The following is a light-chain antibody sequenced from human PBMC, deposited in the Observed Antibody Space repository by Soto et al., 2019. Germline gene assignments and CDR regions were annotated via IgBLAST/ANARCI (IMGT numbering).Light chain of an antibody. CDR2: DVS. CDR3: QHRVPGPT. J-gene: IGKJ4*01. CDR1: QSVSNY. Sequence: EIVLTQSPATLSLSLGERATLSCRARQSVSNYLGWYQQKPGQAPRLLMSDVSRRATGIPARFSGSGSGTDFTLTIISLEPEDVAVYYCQHRVPGPTFGGGTKVEI. V-gene: IGKV3-11*01.